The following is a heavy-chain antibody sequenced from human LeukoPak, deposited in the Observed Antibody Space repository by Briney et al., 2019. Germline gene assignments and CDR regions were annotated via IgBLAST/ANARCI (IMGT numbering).Heavy chain of an antibody. V-gene: IGHV3-15*01. J-gene: IGHJ4*02. CDR1: GFSFSNAW. Sequence: GSLRLSCAASGFSFSNAWMSWVRQAPGKGLEWVGRIKIKTDGGTTDYAAPVKGRFTISRDDSKNTLYLQMNSLKTEDTAVYFCTTDYFDYWGQGTLVTVSS. CDR3: TTDYFDY. CDR2: IKIKTDGGTT.